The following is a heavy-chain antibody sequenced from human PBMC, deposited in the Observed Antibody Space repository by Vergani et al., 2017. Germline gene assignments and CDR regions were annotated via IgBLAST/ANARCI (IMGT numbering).Heavy chain of an antibody. CDR2: INHSGST. CDR1: GGSFSGYY. D-gene: IGHD6-6*01. CDR3: ARREAARPCPPSN. V-gene: IGHV4-34*01. J-gene: IGHJ4*02. Sequence: QVQLQQWGAGLLKPSETLSLTCAVYGGSFSGYYWSWIRQPPGKGLEWIGEINHSGSTNYNPSLKSRVTISVDTSKNQFSLQLSSVTAADTAVYYCARREAARPCPPSNWGQGTLVTVSS.